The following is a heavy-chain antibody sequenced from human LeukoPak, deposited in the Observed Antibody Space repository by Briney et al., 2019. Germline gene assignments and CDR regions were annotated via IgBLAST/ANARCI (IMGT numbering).Heavy chain of an antibody. Sequence: GASVKVSCKASGGTFSSYAISWVRQAPGQGLEWMGGIIPIFGTANYAQKFQGRVTITTDESTSTAYMELSSLRSEDTAVYYCARGIVGATYGWFDPWDQGTLVTVSS. CDR1: GGTFSSYA. V-gene: IGHV1-69*05. CDR2: IIPIFGTA. J-gene: IGHJ5*02. D-gene: IGHD1-26*01. CDR3: ARGIVGATYGWFDP.